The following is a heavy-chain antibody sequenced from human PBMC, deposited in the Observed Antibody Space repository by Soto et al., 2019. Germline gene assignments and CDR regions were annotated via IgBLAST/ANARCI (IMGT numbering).Heavy chain of an antibody. Sequence: QVELVESGGGLVQPGTSLRLSRAASGFIFRNYAMHWVRQAPGKGLEWVADISYDERNIHYPDSVKGRFTISRDNSKNTLFLQMNNLRPEDTAVYYCARDSWGFDCWGQGTLVTVSS. V-gene: IGHV3-30*04. CDR3: ARDSWGFDC. CDR2: ISYDERNI. D-gene: IGHD2-15*01. CDR1: GFIFRNYA. J-gene: IGHJ4*02.